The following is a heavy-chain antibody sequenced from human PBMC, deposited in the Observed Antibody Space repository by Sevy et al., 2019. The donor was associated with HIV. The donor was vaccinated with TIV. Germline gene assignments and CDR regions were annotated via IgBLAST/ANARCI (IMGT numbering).Heavy chain of an antibody. CDR3: AKRPSPLFNGYIP. J-gene: IGHJ5*02. V-gene: IGHV3-23*01. D-gene: IGHD5-12*01. CDR2: ISGSGVST. Sequence: GGSLRLCCAASAFTFSSYAMSWVRQAPGKGLEWVSAISGSGVSTYYADSVKGRFTLSRDNSKNTLYLQMNSLRAEDTAVYYCAKRPSPLFNGYIPGGHGTLVTGSP. CDR1: AFTFSSYA.